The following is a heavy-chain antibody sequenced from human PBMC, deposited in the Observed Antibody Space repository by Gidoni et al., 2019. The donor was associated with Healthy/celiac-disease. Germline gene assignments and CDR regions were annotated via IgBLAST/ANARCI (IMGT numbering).Heavy chain of an antibody. CDR2: ISYDGSNK. D-gene: IGHD3-22*01. CDR3: AKPHFGYYYDSSGYSTSDY. J-gene: IGHJ4*02. Sequence: QVQLVESGGGVVQPGRSLGLSCAASGFPFSSYGLHWVRQAPGKGLEWVAVISYDGSNKYYADSVKGRFTISRDNSKNTLYLQMNSLRAEDTAVYYCAKPHFGYYYDSSGYSTSDYWGQGTLVTVSS. V-gene: IGHV3-30*18. CDR1: GFPFSSYG.